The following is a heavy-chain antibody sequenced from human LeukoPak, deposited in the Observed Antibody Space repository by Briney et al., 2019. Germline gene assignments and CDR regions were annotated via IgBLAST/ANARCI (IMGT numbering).Heavy chain of an antibody. J-gene: IGHJ3*02. CDR3: AKHDYGNFKAYGI. Sequence: PGGSLRLSCTASGFTFSTHAMTWVRQAPGKGLEWVSSIGTRSDDTYYADSVKGRFTFSRDNSKNTLYLQMDSLRAEDTAVYYCAKHDYGNFKAYGIWGQGTTVTVSS. CDR2: IGTRSDDT. CDR1: GFTFSTHA. D-gene: IGHD3-16*01. V-gene: IGHV3-23*01.